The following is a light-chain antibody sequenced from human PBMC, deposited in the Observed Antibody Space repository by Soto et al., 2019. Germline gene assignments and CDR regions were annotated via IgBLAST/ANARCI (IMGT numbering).Light chain of an antibody. V-gene: IGKV1-5*01. CDR3: QQYDSYSSGP. J-gene: IGKJ1*01. CDR2: DAS. Sequence: DIQMTQSPSTLSASVGDRVTITCRASQTINSWLAWYQQKPGKAPKVLIFDASSLKTGVPSRFSGSGSGTEFTLTISNLQPDDFATYYCQQYDSYSSGPFGQGTKGEIK. CDR1: QTINSW.